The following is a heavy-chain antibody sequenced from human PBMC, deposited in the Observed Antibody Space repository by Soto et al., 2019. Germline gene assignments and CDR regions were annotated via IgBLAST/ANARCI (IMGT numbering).Heavy chain of an antibody. J-gene: IGHJ4*02. CDR1: GYTFTSYD. D-gene: IGHD6-13*01. CDR3: ARGQRIAAADDY. CDR2: MNPNSGNT. Sequence: ASGKVSWKASGYTFTSYDINWVRQATGQGREWMGWMNPNSGNTGYAQKYQGRVTTTRNTSLSTAYMELSSLRSEDTAVYYCARGQRIAAADDYWGQGTLVTVSS. V-gene: IGHV1-8*01.